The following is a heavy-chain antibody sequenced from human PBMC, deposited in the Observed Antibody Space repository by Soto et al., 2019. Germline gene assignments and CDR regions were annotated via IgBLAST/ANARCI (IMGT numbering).Heavy chain of an antibody. CDR2: IYYSGST. CDR3: ARGIRITMVRGVISWFDP. D-gene: IGHD3-10*01. Sequence: PSETLSLTCTVSGGSISSGDYYWSWIRQPPGKGLEWIGYIYYSGSTNYNPSLKSRVTISVDTSKNQFSLKLSSVTAADTAVYYCARGIRITMVRGVISWFDPWGQGTLVTVSS. J-gene: IGHJ5*02. V-gene: IGHV4-30-4*01. CDR1: GGSISSGDYY.